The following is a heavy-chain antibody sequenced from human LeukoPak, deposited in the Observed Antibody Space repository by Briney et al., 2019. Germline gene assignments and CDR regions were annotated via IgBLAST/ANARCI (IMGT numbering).Heavy chain of an antibody. CDR3: ARDHRENWETYYFDY. J-gene: IGHJ4*02. D-gene: IGHD7-27*01. V-gene: IGHV3-64D*06. Sequence: GGSLRLSCSASGFTFSSYAMHWVRQAPGKGLEYVSAISSNGGSTYYADSVKGRFTISRDNSKNTLYLQMSSLRAEDTAVYYCARDHRENWETYYFDYWGQGTLVTVSS. CDR2: ISSNGGST. CDR1: GFTFSSYA.